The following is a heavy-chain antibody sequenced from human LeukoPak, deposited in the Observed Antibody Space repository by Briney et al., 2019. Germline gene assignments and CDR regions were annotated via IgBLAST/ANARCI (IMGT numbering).Heavy chain of an antibody. J-gene: IGHJ4*02. CDR3: AKNGGNSDFDY. V-gene: IGHV4-59*12. D-gene: IGHD4-23*01. CDR2: IYYSGST. Sequence: SETLSLTCTVSGGSISSYYWSWIRQPPGKGLEWIGYIYYSGSTNYNPSLKSRVTIPVDTSKNQFSLKLSSVTAADTAVYYCAKNGGNSDFDYWGQGTLVTVSS. CDR1: GGSISSYY.